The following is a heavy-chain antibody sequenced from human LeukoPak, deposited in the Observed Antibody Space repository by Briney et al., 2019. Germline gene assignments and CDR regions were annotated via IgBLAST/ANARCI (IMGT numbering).Heavy chain of an antibody. CDR2: IRGSGGSR. J-gene: IGHJ4*02. D-gene: IGHD6-19*01. CDR3: ARDALGTNYETVAGYYFDY. V-gene: IGHV3-23*01. CDR1: GFTLSRHA. Sequence: GGSLRPSWVASGFTLSRHANDWVRQAPGEGLGWVLGIRGSGGSRYYADSVKGRFTIPRDNSMNTLYLQMTSLRAEDTAVYDCARDALGTNYETVAGYYFDYWGQGTLVTVSS.